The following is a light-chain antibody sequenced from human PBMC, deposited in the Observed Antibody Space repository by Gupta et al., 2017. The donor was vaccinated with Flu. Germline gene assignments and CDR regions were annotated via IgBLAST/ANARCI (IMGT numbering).Light chain of an antibody. V-gene: IGKV3-15*01. CDR1: QSVSSN. CDR2: GAS. J-gene: IGKJ4*01. Sequence: GERPTLSCRASQSVSSNLAWYQQKPGQAPRLLIYGASTRATGIPARFSGSGYGTEFTLTISSLQSEDFAVYYCQQYNDWPLTFGGGTKVEIK. CDR3: QQYNDWPLT.